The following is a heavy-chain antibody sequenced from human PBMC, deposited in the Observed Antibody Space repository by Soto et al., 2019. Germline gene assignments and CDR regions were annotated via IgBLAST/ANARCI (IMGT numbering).Heavy chain of an antibody. V-gene: IGHV4-34*01. CDR3: TGRPYYYGSGSYGY. J-gene: IGHJ4*02. Sequence: QVQLQQWGAGLLKPSETLSLTCAVYGGSFSGYYWSWIRQPPGKGLEWIGEINHSGSTNYNPSLKSRVTISVDTSKNQFSLKLSSVTAADTAVYYCTGRPYYYGSGSYGYWGQGTLVTVSS. CDR2: INHSGST. D-gene: IGHD3-10*01. CDR1: GGSFSGYY.